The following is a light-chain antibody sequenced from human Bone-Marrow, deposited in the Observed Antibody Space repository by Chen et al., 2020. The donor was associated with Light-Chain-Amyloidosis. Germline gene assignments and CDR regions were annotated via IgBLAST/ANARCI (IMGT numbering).Light chain of an antibody. CDR2: DDS. CDR3: QVWDRSSDRPV. Sequence: SYVLTQPPSVSVAPGQTATIACGGNNIGSTSVHWYQQTPGQAPLLVVYDDSDRPSGIPERLSGANSGNTATLTISRVEAGDEADYYCQVWDRSSDRPVCGGGTKLTVL. CDR1: NIGSTS. J-gene: IGLJ3*02. V-gene: IGLV3-21*02.